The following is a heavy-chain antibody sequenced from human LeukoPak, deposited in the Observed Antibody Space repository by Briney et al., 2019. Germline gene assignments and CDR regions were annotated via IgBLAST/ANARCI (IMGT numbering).Heavy chain of an antibody. CDR3: ARSRSYYDFWSGPEDWFDP. Sequence: SETLSLTCNVSGGSISSYYWSWIRQPPGKGLEWIGYMYYSGNSNYNPSLKSRVTTSVDTSKNQFSLKLSSVTAADTAVYYCARSRSYYDFWSGPEDWFDPWGQGTLVTVSS. CDR2: MYYSGNS. CDR1: GGSISSYY. V-gene: IGHV4-59*08. J-gene: IGHJ5*02. D-gene: IGHD3-3*01.